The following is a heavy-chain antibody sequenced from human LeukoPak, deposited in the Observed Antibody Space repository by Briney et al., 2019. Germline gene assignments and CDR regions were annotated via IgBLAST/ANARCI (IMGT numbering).Heavy chain of an antibody. J-gene: IGHJ4*02. D-gene: IGHD6-6*01. Sequence: GGSLRLSCAASGFAFSRNAMSSVPQAPGKVLEWVSAISGSGNSLYYADSVKGRFTISRDNSKNTLYLQMNGLRAEDTAVYYCAILDEYSSSSNFDYWGQGTLVTVSS. CDR3: AILDEYSSSSNFDY. V-gene: IGHV3-23*01. CDR1: GFAFSRNA. CDR2: ISGSGNSL.